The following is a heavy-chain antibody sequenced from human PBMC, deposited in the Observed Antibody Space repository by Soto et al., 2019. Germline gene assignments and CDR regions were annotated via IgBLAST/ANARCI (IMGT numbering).Heavy chain of an antibody. CDR1: GGSISSSSYY. J-gene: IGHJ4*02. CDR3: ARQWGQQLAFSAY. CDR2: IYYSGST. V-gene: IGHV4-39*01. D-gene: IGHD6-13*01. Sequence: QLQLQESGPGLVKPSETLSLTCTVSGGSISSSSYYWGWIRQPPGKGLEWIGSIYYSGSTYYNPSLQTRVTISVDTSKNQFSLKLSSVTAADTAVYYCARQWGQQLAFSAYWGQGTLVTVSS.